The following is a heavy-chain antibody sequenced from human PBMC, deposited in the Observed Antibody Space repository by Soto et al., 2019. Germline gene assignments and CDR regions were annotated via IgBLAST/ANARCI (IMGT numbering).Heavy chain of an antibody. CDR1: GFNFNSYT. D-gene: IGHD2-15*01. Sequence: LRPSCAASGFNFNSYTINWVRQAPGKRLEWLSSISSSGYIFSTDSVRGRFTISRDNAKNSVYLQINSLRAEDTAVYFCAGDCSGGSCYPGMDVWGQGTTVTVSS. CDR2: ISSSGYI. V-gene: IGHV3-21*01. J-gene: IGHJ6*02. CDR3: AGDCSGGSCYPGMDV.